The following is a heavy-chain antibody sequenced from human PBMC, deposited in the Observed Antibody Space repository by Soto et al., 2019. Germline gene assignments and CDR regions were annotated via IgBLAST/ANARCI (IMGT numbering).Heavy chain of an antibody. CDR3: AKGAGTPGYYYYGMDV. CDR1: GYTFTSYG. D-gene: IGHD6-19*01. V-gene: IGHV1-18*01. J-gene: IGHJ6*02. Sequence: ASVKVSCKASGYTFTSYGISWVRQAPGQGLEWMGWISAYNGNTNYAQKLQGRVTMTTDTSTSTAYMELRSLRSDDTAVYYCAKGAGTPGYYYYGMDVWGQGTTVTVSS. CDR2: ISAYNGNT.